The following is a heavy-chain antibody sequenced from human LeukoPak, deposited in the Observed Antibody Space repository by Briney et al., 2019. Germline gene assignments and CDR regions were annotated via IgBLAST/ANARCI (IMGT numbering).Heavy chain of an antibody. CDR2: IGTAGDT. V-gene: IGHV3-13*01. CDR1: GFTFSSYD. CDR3: ARGHGSYGPNWFDP. D-gene: IGHD5-18*01. J-gene: IGHJ5*02. Sequence: GGSLRLSCAASGFTFSSYDMHWVRQATGKGLEWVSAIGTAGDTYYPGSVKGRFTISRESAKNSLYLQMNSLRAGDTAVYYCARGHGSYGPNWFDPWGQGTLVTVSS.